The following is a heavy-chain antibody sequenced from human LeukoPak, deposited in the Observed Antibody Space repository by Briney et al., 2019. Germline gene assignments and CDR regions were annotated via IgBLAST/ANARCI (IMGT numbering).Heavy chain of an antibody. CDR2: IYYSGST. J-gene: IGHJ4*02. V-gene: IGHV4-59*01. D-gene: IGHD5-18*01. CDR3: AREGGYSYFDY. CDR1: GGSISSYY. Sequence: SETLSLTCTVSGGSISSYYWSWIRQPPGKGLEWIGYIYYSGSTNYNPSLKSRVTISVDTSKNQFSLKLSSVAAADTAVYYCAREGGYSYFDYWGQGTLVTVSS.